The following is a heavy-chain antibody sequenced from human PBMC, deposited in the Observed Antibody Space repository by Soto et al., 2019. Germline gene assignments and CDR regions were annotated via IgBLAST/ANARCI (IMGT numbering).Heavy chain of an antibody. J-gene: IGHJ4*02. D-gene: IGHD6-13*01. Sequence: GGSLRLSCAASGFTFSGSAMHWVRQASGKGLEWVGRVRNKGNSYETAFAASVKGRFSISRDDSKNTVYLQMNSLRAEDTAVYYCAREPGISSSWSSPVLDYWGQGTPDTAPQ. V-gene: IGHV3-73*01. CDR3: AREPGISSSWSSPVLDY. CDR2: VRNKGNSYET. CDR1: GFTFSGSA.